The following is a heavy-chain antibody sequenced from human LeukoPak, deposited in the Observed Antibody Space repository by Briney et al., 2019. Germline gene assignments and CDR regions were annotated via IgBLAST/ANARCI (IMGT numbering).Heavy chain of an antibody. J-gene: IGHJ4*02. D-gene: IGHD3/OR15-3a*01. CDR1: GYTFTSYD. CDR3: GRPLQRGLWTQRALDY. CDR2: MNPNSGNA. Sequence: ASVKVSCKASGYTFTSYDISWVRQATGQGLEWMGWMNPNSGNAGYAQRFQGRVTMTRNNSISTAYMELTSLRSEDTAVYYCGRPLQRGLWTQRALDYWGQGTLVTVSS. V-gene: IGHV1-8*01.